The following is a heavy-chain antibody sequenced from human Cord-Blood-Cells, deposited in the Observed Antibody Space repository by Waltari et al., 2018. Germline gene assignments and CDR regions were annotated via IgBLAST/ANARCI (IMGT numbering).Heavy chain of an antibody. J-gene: IGHJ3*02. CDR2: INHSGRT. CDR3: ARDWGSRAFDI. V-gene: IGHV4-34*01. Sequence: QVQLQQWGAGLLKPSETLSLTCAVYGGSLSGYYWSWIRQPPGKGLAWSGEINHSGRTNYNPYLKSLVTISVDTSKNQFSLKLSSVTAADTAVYYCARDWGSRAFDIWGQGTMVTVSS. CDR1: GGSLSGYY. D-gene: IGHD7-27*01.